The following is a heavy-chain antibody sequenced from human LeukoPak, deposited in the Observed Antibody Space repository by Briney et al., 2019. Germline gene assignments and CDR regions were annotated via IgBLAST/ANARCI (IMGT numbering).Heavy chain of an antibody. CDR2: IKCDESET. CDR1: GFIFTGYW. Sequence: GGSLRLSCAASGFIFTGYWMSWVRQAPGQGLEWVANIKCDESETYYVDSVKGRFPISRDNTKNSLYFQMNSLRAEDTAVYYCARVKYSYGFRDYWGQGTMVTVSS. CDR3: ARVKYSYGFRDY. J-gene: IGHJ4*02. D-gene: IGHD5-18*01. V-gene: IGHV3-7*01.